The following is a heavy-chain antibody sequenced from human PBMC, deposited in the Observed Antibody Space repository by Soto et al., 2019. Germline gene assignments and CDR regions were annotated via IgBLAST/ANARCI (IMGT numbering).Heavy chain of an antibody. J-gene: IGHJ5*02. D-gene: IGHD2-15*01. CDR1: GGSISSSSYY. CDR2: IYYSAST. Sequence: SETLSLTCTVSGGSISSSSYYWGWIRQPPGKGLEWIGSIYYSASTYYNPSLKSRVTISVDTSENQFSLKLSSVTAADTAVYYCARHRCSGSGCYHRVDPWGQGTLVTVSS. V-gene: IGHV4-39*01. CDR3: ARHRCSGSGCYHRVDP.